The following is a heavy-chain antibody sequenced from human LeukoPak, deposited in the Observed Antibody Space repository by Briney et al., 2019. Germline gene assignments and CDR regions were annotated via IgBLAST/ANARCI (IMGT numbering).Heavy chain of an antibody. J-gene: IGHJ4*02. Sequence: SETLSLTCTVSGGSISSSSYYWGWIRQPPGKGLEWIGEINHSGSTNYNPSLKSRVTISVDTSKNQFSLKLSSVTAADTAVYYCARGGGYGSGSYYLRPHRYFDYWGQGTLVTVSS. CDR2: INHSGST. CDR3: ARGGGYGSGSYYLRPHRYFDY. V-gene: IGHV4-39*07. D-gene: IGHD3-10*01. CDR1: GGSISSSSYY.